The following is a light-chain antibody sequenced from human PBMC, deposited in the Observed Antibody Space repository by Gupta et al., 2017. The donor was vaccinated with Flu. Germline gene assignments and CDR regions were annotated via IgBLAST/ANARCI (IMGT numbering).Light chain of an antibody. CDR3: SSYTSSRTWV. V-gene: IGLV2-14*01. CDR2: EVS. Sequence: QSALTQPASVSGSPGQSIPISCTGSSSDVGAYNYVSWYKQYPGKAPKVMIYEVSKRPSGVSNRFSGSKSGNTASLTISGPQAEDEADYYCSSYTSSRTWVFGGGTKLTVL. CDR1: SSDVGAYNY. J-gene: IGLJ3*02.